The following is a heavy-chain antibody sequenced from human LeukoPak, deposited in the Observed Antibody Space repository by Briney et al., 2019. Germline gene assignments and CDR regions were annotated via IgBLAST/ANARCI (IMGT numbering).Heavy chain of an antibody. J-gene: IGHJ6*03. CDR1: GYTFTSYD. Sequence: ASVKVSCKASGYTFTSYDINWVRQATGQGLEWMGWMNPNSGNTGYAQKFQGRVTITRNTSISTAYMELSSLRSEDTAVYYCARAVPSLVRSLEWLPYYYYYYMDVWGKGTTVTVSS. D-gene: IGHD3-3*01. V-gene: IGHV1-8*03. CDR2: MNPNSGNT. CDR3: ARAVPSLVRSLEWLPYYYYYYMDV.